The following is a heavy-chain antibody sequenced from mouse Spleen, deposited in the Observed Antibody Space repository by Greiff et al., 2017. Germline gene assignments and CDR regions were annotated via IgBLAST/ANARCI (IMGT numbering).Heavy chain of an antibody. V-gene: IGHV1-50*01. J-gene: IGHJ2*01. Sequence: QVQLQQPGAELVKPGASVKLSCKASGYTFTSYWMQWVKQRPGQGLEWIGEIDPSDSYTNYNQKFKGKATLTVDTSSSTAYMQLSSLTSEDSAVYYCARFLFITTVVATDYWGQGTTLTVSS. CDR3: ARFLFITTVVATDY. D-gene: IGHD1-1*01. CDR2: IDPSDSYT. CDR1: GYTFTSYW.